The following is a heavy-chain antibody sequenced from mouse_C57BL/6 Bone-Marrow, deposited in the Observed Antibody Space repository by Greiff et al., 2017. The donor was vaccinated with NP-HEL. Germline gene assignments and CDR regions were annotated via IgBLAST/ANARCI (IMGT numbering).Heavy chain of an antibody. CDR3: ARGLWLRRDY. V-gene: IGHV1-42*01. J-gene: IGHJ2*01. D-gene: IGHD2-2*01. Sequence: VQLQQSGPELVKPGASVKISCMASGYSFTGYYMNWVKQSPEKSLEWIGEINPSTGGTTYNQKFKAKATLTVDKSSSTAYMQLKSLTSEDSAVYYCARGLWLRRDYWGQGTTLTVSS. CDR2: INPSTGGT. CDR1: GYSFTGYY.